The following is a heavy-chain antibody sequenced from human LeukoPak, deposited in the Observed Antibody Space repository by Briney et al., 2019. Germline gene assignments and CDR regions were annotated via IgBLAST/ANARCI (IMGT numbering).Heavy chain of an antibody. CDR1: GGSLSSSNW. CDR3: ARSVVVPAAIQIDY. V-gene: IGHV4-4*02. Sequence: SETLSLTCAVSGGSLSSSNWWSWVRQPPGKGLEWIGEIYHSGSTNYNPSLKSRVTISVDKSKNQFSLKLSSVTAADTAVYYCARSVVVPAAIQIDYWGQGTLVTVSS. J-gene: IGHJ4*02. D-gene: IGHD2-2*01. CDR2: IYHSGST.